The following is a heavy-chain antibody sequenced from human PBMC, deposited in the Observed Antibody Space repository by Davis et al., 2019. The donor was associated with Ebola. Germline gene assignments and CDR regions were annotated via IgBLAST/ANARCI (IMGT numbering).Heavy chain of an antibody. CDR3: ARENNSKRYSVYWFDP. V-gene: IGHV4-4*02. D-gene: IGHD5/OR15-5a*01. Sequence: GSLRLSCAASGFTFINTWMNWVRQAPGKGLEWIGEINHSGSTNYNPSLKSRVTISVETSKNQFSLKLSSVTAADTAVYYCARENNSKRYSVYWFDPWGQGTLVTVSS. J-gene: IGHJ5*02. CDR2: INHSGST. CDR1: GFTFINTW.